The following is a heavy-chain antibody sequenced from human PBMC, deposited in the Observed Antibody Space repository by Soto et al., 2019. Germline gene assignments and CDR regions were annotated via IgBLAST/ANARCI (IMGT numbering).Heavy chain of an antibody. D-gene: IGHD6-13*01. Sequence: QLQLQESGPGLVKPSETLSLTCTVSGGSISSSSYYWGWIRQPPGKGLEWIGSIYYSGSTYYNPSFKSLVTMSVGTCKNQFSLRLSSVTAADTAVYYCARHVSSSWYPTAFDPWGQGTLVTVSS. V-gene: IGHV4-39*01. CDR1: GGSISSSSYY. CDR2: IYYSGST. CDR3: ARHVSSSWYPTAFDP. J-gene: IGHJ5*02.